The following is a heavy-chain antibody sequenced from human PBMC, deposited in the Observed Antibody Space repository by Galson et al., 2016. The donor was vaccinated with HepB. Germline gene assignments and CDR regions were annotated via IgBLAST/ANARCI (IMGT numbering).Heavy chain of an antibody. V-gene: IGHV3-21*01. CDR3: TGGLLQRDVGLMGS. D-gene: IGHD2-8*01. CDR2: ISSRGTYI. CDR1: GFTFKYYT. J-gene: IGHJ5*02. Sequence: SLRLSCAATGFTFKYYTMNWVRQAPGEGLEWVSSISSRGTYIHYADSVKGRFTISRDNAKNTLYLQMNNLRDEDTAVYYCTGGLLQRDVGLMGSWGQGTLVTVSS.